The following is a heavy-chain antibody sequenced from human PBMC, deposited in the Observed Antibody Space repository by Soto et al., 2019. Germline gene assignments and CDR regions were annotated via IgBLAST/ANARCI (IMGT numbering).Heavy chain of an antibody. CDR3: ATMNGYFEY. V-gene: IGHV3-23*01. CDR2: ITATGDRT. CDR1: GFRFSSYS. D-gene: IGHD3-22*01. J-gene: IGHJ4*02. Sequence: PRGSLRLSCADSGFRFSSYSMSWVRQTPGKGLEWVAAITATGDRTYYADSVTGRFTISRDNSKKTHYLQMTSLRAEDTAMYYCATMNGYFEYWGQGTQVTVS.